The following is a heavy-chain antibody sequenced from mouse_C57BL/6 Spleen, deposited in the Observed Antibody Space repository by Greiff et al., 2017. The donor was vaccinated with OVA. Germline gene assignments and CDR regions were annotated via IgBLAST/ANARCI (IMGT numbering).Heavy chain of an antibody. J-gene: IGHJ2*01. Sequence: QVQLQQPGAELVRPGSSVKLSCKASGYTFTSYWMDWVKQRPGQGLEWIGNIYPSDSETHYNQKFKDKATLTVDKSSSTAYMQLSSLTSEDSAVYYCARRAYSNYVGYWGQGTTLTVSS. V-gene: IGHV1-61*01. CDR3: ARRAYSNYVGY. D-gene: IGHD2-5*01. CDR1: GYTFTSYW. CDR2: IYPSDSET.